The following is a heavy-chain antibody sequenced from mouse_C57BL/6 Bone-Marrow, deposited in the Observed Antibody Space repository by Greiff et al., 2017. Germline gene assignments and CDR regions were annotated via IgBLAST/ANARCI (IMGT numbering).Heavy chain of an antibody. CDR1: GYTFTSYG. CDR2: IYPRSGNT. CDR3: ARQDIYYGNPYYAMDY. Sequence: VQLKESGAELARPGASVKLSCKASGYTFTSYGISWVKQRTGQGLEWIGEIYPRSGNTYYNEKFKGKATLTADKSSSTAYMELRSLTSEDSAVYFCARQDIYYGNPYYAMDYWGQGTSVTVSS. J-gene: IGHJ4*01. V-gene: IGHV1-81*01. D-gene: IGHD2-1*01.